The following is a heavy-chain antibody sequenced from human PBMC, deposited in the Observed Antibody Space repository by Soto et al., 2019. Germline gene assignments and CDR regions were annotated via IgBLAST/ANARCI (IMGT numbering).Heavy chain of an antibody. V-gene: IGHV1-18*01. CDR1: GYTFTSYG. CDR2: ISAYNGNT. D-gene: IGHD5-12*01. Sequence: ASVKVSCKASGYTFTSYGISWVRQAPGQGLEWMGWISAYNGNTNYAQKLQGRVTMTTDTSTSTAYVELRSLRSVDTAVYYCARYVEYSGYESDYWGQGTLVTVSS. CDR3: ARYVEYSGYESDY. J-gene: IGHJ4*02.